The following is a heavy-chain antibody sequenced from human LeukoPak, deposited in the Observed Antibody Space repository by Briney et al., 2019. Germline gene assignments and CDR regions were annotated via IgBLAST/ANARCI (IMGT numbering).Heavy chain of an antibody. CDR1: GGSFSAYY. D-gene: IGHD3-9*01. J-gene: IGHJ6*02. CDR3: ARANDILTGYRRKSNYYGMDV. CDR2: INPNGST. V-gene: IGHV4-34*01. Sequence: SETLSLTCAVYGGSFSAYYWSWIRQPPGKGLEWIGEINPNGSTNYNPSLKSRVTISVDTAKTQFSLKLSSVTAAYTAVYYCARANDILTGYRRKSNYYGMDVWGQGTTVTVSS.